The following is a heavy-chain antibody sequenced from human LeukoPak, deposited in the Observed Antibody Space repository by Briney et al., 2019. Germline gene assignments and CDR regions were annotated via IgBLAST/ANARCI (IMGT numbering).Heavy chain of an antibody. D-gene: IGHD1-26*01. CDR3: ATGRIVGAAEG. CDR2: INTDGSGT. J-gene: IGHJ1*01. CDR1: GFTFSSYW. Sequence: GGSLRLSCAASGFTFSSYWMHWVRQAPGRGLVWVARINTDGSGTSYADSVKGRFTIARDNAKNTLYLQMSSLRADDTAVFYCATGRIVGAAEGWGQGTLVTVSS. V-gene: IGHV3-74*01.